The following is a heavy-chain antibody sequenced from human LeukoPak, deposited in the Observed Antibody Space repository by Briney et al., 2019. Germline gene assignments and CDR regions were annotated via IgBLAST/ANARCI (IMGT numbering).Heavy chain of an antibody. D-gene: IGHD2-15*01. J-gene: IGHJ4*02. V-gene: IGHV1-2*02. CDR1: GYTFTGYY. CDR3: ARAHSSGGSGVDGTDY. Sequence: GASVKVSCKASGYTFTGYYMHWVRQAPGQGLEWMGWINPNSGGTNYAQKFQGRVTMTRDTSISTAYMELSRLRSDDTAVYYCARAHSSGGSGVDGTDYWGQGTLVTVSS. CDR2: INPNSGGT.